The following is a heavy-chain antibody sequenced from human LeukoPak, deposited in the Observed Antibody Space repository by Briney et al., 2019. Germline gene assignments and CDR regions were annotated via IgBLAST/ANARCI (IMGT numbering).Heavy chain of an antibody. Sequence: PSETLSLTCAVYGETFIHNFWTWIRQPPGKGLEWIGRIYSSGVTNYNPSLKSRVTMSVDSSKNTVSLKVNSVTVADTAVYFCARGWFGEFSLVYYYGLDVWGQGKTVTVSS. CDR2: IYSSGVT. J-gene: IGHJ6*02. V-gene: IGHV4-59*10. D-gene: IGHD3-10*01. CDR1: GETFIHNF. CDR3: ARGWFGEFSLVYYYGLDV.